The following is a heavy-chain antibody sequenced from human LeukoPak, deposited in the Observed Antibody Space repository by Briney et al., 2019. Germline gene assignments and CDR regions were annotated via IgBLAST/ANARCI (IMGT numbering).Heavy chain of an antibody. V-gene: IGHV3-23*01. D-gene: IGHD2-15*01. CDR1: GFTFSSYA. CDR3: ARPTTVCSGGSCYFGAFDL. CDR2: ISGSGGST. J-gene: IGHJ3*01. Sequence: GGSLRLSCAASGFTFSSYAMSWVRQAPGKGLEWVSAISGSGGSTYYADSVKGRFTISRDNAKNSLYLQMNSLGAEDTAVYYCARPTTVCSGGSCYFGAFDLWGQGTMVTVSS.